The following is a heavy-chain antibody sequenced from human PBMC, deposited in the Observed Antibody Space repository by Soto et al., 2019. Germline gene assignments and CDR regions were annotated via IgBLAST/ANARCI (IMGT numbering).Heavy chain of an antibody. J-gene: IGHJ4*02. CDR1: GYTFTGYY. V-gene: IGHV1-2*04. Sequence: ASVKVSCKASGYTFTGYYMHWVRQAPGQGLEWMGWINPNSGGTNYAQKFQGWVTMTRDTSISTAYMELSRLRSDDTAVYYCARGGYYDILTGKIHQAHFDYWGQGTLVTVSS. CDR2: INPNSGGT. CDR3: ARGGYYDILTGKIHQAHFDY. D-gene: IGHD3-9*01.